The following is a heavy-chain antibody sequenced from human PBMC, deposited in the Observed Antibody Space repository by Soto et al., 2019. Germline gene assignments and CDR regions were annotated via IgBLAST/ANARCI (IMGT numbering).Heavy chain of an antibody. CDR1: GDSVSSNSAA. CDR2: TSSRPKWYN. CDR3: ARAPPARIYYYYGMDV. J-gene: IGHJ6*02. Sequence: PTLSLPCAISGDSVSSNSAAWNWTRQSPSRGLECLASTSSRPKWYNDYAVSVKSPLPINPHTSTNQFSLQLNSVTPEATAVYYCARAPPARIYYYYGMDVWGQPTTVTV. V-gene: IGHV6-1*01. D-gene: IGHD2-2*01.